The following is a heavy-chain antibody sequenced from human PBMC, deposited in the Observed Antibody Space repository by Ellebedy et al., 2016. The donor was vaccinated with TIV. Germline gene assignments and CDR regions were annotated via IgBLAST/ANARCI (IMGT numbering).Heavy chain of an antibody. J-gene: IGHJ3*02. D-gene: IGHD3-16*02. Sequence: GESLKISCAASGFTFSSYWMHWVRQAPGKGLVWVSLISGDGSTTSYADSVKGRFTISRDNTNNTLYLQMNSLRDEDTAVYYCARPPGVWGSYRYEALDIWGQGTMVTVSS. CDR1: GFTFSSYW. CDR2: ISGDGSTT. V-gene: IGHV3-74*01. CDR3: ARPPGVWGSYRYEALDI.